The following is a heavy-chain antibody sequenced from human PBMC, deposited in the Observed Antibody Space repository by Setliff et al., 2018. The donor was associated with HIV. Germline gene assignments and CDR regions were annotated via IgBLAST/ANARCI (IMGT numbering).Heavy chain of an antibody. CDR2: INPNSGGT. CDR1: GGTFSSYA. J-gene: IGHJ5*02. CDR3: ARGRISVEAAPLGWFDP. V-gene: IGHV1-18*01. D-gene: IGHD6-6*01. Sequence: GASVKVSCKASGGTFSSYAISWVRQAPGQGLEWMGGINPNSGGTNYAQKFQGRVTMTTETSTSTAYMELRSLRSDDTAVYYCARGRISVEAAPLGWFDPWGQGTLVTVSS.